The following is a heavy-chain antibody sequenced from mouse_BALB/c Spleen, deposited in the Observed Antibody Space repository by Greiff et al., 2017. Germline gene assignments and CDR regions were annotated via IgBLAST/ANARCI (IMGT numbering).Heavy chain of an antibody. J-gene: IGHJ4*01. CDR1: GFSLTSYG. CDR3: ARDPSYYGNYDAMDY. Sequence: VQVVESGPGLVAPSQSLSITCTVSGFSLTSYGVHWVRQPPGKGLEWLGVIWAGGSTNYNSALMSRLSISKDNSKSQVFLKMNSLQTDDTAMYYCARDPSYYGNYDAMDYWGQGTSVTVSS. CDR2: IWAGGST. V-gene: IGHV2-9*02. D-gene: IGHD2-1*01.